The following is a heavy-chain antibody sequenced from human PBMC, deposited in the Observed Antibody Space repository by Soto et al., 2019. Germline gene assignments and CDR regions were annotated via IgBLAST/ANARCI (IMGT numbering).Heavy chain of an antibody. CDR1: GGSFNGYY. CDR2: INHTGGT. J-gene: IGHJ5*02. D-gene: IGHD3-3*01. CDR3: ATRITVFGLLIPPFDP. V-gene: IGHV4-34*01. Sequence: ETLSLTGAVYGGSFNGYYWNWIRQPPGKGLEWIGEINHTGGTHYNPPLKSRVTMSVDTSKNQFSLRLSSVTAADTAIYYCATRITVFGLLIPPFDPWGQGTQVTVSS.